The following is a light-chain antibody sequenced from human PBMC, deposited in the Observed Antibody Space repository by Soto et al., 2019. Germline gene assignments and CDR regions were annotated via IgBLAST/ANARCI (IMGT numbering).Light chain of an antibody. Sequence: EIVLTQSPATLSLSPGETATLSCSASQSVSSYLAWYQQKPAQAPALLIYDASTRATRIPARFSGSGSGTDFTLTISSLEPEDFAVYYGQQRSNWPYTFGQGTKLEIK. J-gene: IGKJ2*01. CDR3: QQRSNWPYT. CDR2: DAS. CDR1: QSVSSY. V-gene: IGKV3-11*01.